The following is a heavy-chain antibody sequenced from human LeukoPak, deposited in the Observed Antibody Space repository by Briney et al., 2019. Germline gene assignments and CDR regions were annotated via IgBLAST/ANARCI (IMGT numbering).Heavy chain of an antibody. D-gene: IGHD6-19*01. CDR1: GFTFSSYA. V-gene: IGHV3-30*04. J-gene: IGHJ3*02. CDR2: ISYDGSNK. Sequence: GGSLRLSCAASGFTFSSYAMHWVPQAPGKGLEWVAVISYDGSNKYYADSVEGRFTISRDNSKNTLYLQMNSLRAEDTAVYYCARDSSVAGHAFDIWGQGTMVTVSS. CDR3: ARDSSVAGHAFDI.